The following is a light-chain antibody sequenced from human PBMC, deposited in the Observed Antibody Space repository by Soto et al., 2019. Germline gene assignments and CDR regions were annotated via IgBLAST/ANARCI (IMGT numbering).Light chain of an antibody. V-gene: IGLV1-40*01. CDR3: QSYDSSLSAPYV. CDR1: SSNIGAGYD. Sequence: QSALTQPPSVSGAPGQRVTISCTGSSSNIGAGYDVHWYQQLPGTAPKLLTYGNSNRPSGVPDRFSGSKSGTSASLAITGLQAEDEADYYCQSYDSSLSAPYVFGTGTKVTVL. J-gene: IGLJ1*01. CDR2: GNS.